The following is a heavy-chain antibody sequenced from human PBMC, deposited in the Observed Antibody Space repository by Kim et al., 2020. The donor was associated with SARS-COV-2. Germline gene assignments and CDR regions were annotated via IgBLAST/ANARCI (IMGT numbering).Heavy chain of an antibody. CDR2: IYSGGST. Sequence: GGSLRLSCAASGFTVSSNYMSWVRQAPGKGLEWVSVIYSGGSTYYADSVKGRFTISRDNSKNTLYLQMNSLRAEDTAVYYCARGLGSYDSSGYNYYGMDVWGQGTTVTVSS. D-gene: IGHD3-22*01. V-gene: IGHV3-53*01. CDR1: GFTVSSNY. CDR3: ARGLGSYDSSGYNYYGMDV. J-gene: IGHJ6*02.